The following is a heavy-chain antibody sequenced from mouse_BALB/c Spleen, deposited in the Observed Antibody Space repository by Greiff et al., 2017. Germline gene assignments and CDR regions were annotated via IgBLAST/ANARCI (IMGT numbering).Heavy chain of an antibody. CDR2: IWTGGGT. CDR3: VRGGYGYGFDY. CDR1: GFSLTSYD. D-gene: IGHD2-2*01. Sequence: QVQLKESGPGLVAPSQSLSITCTVSGFSLTSYDISWIRQPPGKGLEWLGVIWTGGGTNYNSAFMSRLSISKDNSKSQVFLKMNSLQTDDTAIYYCVRGGYGYGFDYWGQGTTLTVSS. V-gene: IGHV2-9-2*01. J-gene: IGHJ2*01.